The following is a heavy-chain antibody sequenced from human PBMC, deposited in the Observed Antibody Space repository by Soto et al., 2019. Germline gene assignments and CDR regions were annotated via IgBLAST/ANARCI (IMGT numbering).Heavy chain of an antibody. CDR3: ARDRPSIAVAGTPADL. CDR1: GYTFTSYG. CDR2: ISAYNGNT. D-gene: IGHD6-19*01. V-gene: IGHV1-18*01. J-gene: IGHJ4*01. Sequence: QVQLVQSGAEVKKPGASVKVSCKASGYTFTSYGISWVRQAPGQGLEWMGWISAYNGNTNYAQKLQGRVTMTTDTPTSTAYMDLRSLRSDDTAVYYCARDRPSIAVAGTPADLWGHGPLVTVSS.